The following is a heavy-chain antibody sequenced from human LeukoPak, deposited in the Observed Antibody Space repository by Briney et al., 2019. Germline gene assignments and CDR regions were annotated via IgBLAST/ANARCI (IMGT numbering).Heavy chain of an antibody. CDR2: ISSSGSTI. D-gene: IGHD6-19*01. J-gene: IGHJ2*01. CDR1: GFTFSSYE. Sequence: GGSLRLSCAASGFTFSSYEMNWVRQAPGKGLEWVSYISSSGSTIYYADSVKGRFTISRDNAKSSLYLQMNSLRAEDTAVYHCARLGQWLVDWYFDLWGRGTLVTVSS. CDR3: ARLGQWLVDWYFDL. V-gene: IGHV3-48*03.